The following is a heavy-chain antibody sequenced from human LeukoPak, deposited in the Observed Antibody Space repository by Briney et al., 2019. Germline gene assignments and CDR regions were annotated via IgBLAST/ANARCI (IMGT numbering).Heavy chain of an antibody. D-gene: IGHD2-21*02. V-gene: IGHV3-43*01. CDR1: GFTFDDYT. CDR3: AKDSGKGNDFFDY. Sequence: GGSLRLSCTASGFTFDDYTMHWVRQAPGKGLEWVSLISWDGGRAYYEDSVKGRFTISRDNSKKSLYLQMNFLRTEDTALYYCAKDSGKGNDFFDYWGQGTLVSVSS. J-gene: IGHJ4*02. CDR2: ISWDGGRA.